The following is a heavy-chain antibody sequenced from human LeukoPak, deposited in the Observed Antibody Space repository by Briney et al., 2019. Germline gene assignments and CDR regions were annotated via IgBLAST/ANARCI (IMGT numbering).Heavy chain of an antibody. J-gene: IGHJ6*03. CDR1: GFTFTSYS. CDR2: INSIGSRI. CDR3: ARDSSGWTTYYYYYMDV. V-gene: IGHV3-21*04. Sequence: GGSLRLSCAASGFTFTSYSMSWVRQAPGKGLEWVSFINSIGSRIYYADSVKGRFTISRDNAKNTLYLQMNSLRAEDTAVYYCARDSSGWTTYYYYYMDVWGKGTTVTVSS. D-gene: IGHD6-19*01.